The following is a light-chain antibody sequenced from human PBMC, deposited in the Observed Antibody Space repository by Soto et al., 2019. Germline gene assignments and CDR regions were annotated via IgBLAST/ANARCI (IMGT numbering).Light chain of an antibody. CDR2: AGS. CDR3: CSYARSSNYV. Sequence: QSVLTQPASVSGSPGQSITISCTGTSSDVGSYNLVSWYQQRPGKAPKLMIYAGSKRPSGVSNRFSGSKSGNTASLTISGLQAEDEADYYCCSYARSSNYVFGTGTKVTVL. CDR1: SSDVGSYNL. J-gene: IGLJ1*01. V-gene: IGLV2-23*01.